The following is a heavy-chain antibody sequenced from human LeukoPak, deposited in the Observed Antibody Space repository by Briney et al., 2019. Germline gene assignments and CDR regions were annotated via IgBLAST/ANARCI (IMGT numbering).Heavy chain of an antibody. CDR2: INWNGGST. Sequence: GGSLRLSCAASGFTFSTFAMIWVRQPPGKGLEWVSGINWNGGSTGYADSVKGRFTISRDNAKNSLYLQMNSLRAEDTALYYCARDRSMTHFDYWGQGTLVTVSS. CDR3: ARDRSMTHFDY. CDR1: GFTFSTFA. J-gene: IGHJ4*02. V-gene: IGHV3-20*04.